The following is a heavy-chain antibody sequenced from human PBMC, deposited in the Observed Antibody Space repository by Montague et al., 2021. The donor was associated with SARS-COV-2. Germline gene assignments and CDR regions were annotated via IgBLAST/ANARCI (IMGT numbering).Heavy chain of an antibody. V-gene: IGHV3-11*01. CDR2: ISDSGSTV. J-gene: IGHJ5*02. Sequence: SLRLSCAASGFSFSDYYMVWIRQAPGTGLEWVSYISDSGSTVYYADSVKGRSAISRDNTKNSLYLQMDSLRAEDTAIYYCARPHYIALPGPATAFDPWGQGTRVTVSS. D-gene: IGHD2-8*01. CDR3: ARPHYIALPGPATAFDP. CDR1: GFSFSDYY.